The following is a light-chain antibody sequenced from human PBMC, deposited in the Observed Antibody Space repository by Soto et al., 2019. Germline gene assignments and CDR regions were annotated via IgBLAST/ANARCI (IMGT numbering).Light chain of an antibody. Sequence: QSALTQPASVSGSPGQSITISCTGTTSDVGTYNLVSWYQQYPGKAPQVVISEVTKRPSGVPDRFSGSKSGNMASLTISGLQAEDEADYYCRSYAGTGTWIFGGGTKLTVL. CDR1: TSDVGTYNL. CDR2: EVT. V-gene: IGLV2-23*02. J-gene: IGLJ2*01. CDR3: RSYAGTGTWI.